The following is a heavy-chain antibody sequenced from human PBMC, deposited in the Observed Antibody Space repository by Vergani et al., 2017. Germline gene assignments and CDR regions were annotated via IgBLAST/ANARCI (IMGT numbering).Heavy chain of an antibody. CDR2: ISSGSSYL. V-gene: IGHV3-21*06. J-gene: IGHJ3*02. CDR3: AGEQYDEYIWRSHIDALDI. Sequence: EVQLVESGGGLVQPGGSLRLSCAASGFTFSDYNINWVRQAPGKGLEWVSSISSGSSYLHYADSVKGRFSVSRDNARNSVYLQMNSLRAEDTAVYYCAGEQYDEYIWRSHIDALDIWGQGTMVSVSS. D-gene: IGHD3-16*01. CDR1: GFTFSDYN.